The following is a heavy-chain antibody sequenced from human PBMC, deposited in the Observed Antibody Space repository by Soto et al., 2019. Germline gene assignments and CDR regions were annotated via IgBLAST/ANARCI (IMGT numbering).Heavy chain of an antibody. CDR3: ARNPRASSSYYFDY. CDR1: GGTFSNYG. D-gene: IGHD6-6*01. Sequence: SVKVSCKASGGTFSNYGISWVRQAPGQGLEWMGGIIPIFGTTNYAQKFQGRVTIIADESTSTAYMELSSLRSEDTAMYYCARNPRASSSYYFDYWRQGTLVTVSS. J-gene: IGHJ4*02. V-gene: IGHV1-69*13. CDR2: IIPIFGTT.